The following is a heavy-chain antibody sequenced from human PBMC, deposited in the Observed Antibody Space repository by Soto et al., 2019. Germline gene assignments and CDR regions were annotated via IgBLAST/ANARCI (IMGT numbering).Heavy chain of an antibody. D-gene: IGHD6-25*01. J-gene: IGHJ3*02. Sequence: QVQLVESGGGVVQPGRSLRLSCAASGFSLSNYAMHWVRQAPGKGLERVAVISYDGTNTYYADSVKGRFTISRDNSMNTMSLLMNRLGTEKTAMYYCARDKLRRQRAFHIWGLGTMVTVSS. V-gene: IGHV3-30-3*01. CDR1: GFSLSNYA. CDR3: ARDKLRRQRAFHI. CDR2: ISYDGTNT.